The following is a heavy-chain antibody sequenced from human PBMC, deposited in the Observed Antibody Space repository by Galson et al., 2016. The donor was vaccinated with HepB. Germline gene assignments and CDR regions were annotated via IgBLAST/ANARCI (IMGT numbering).Heavy chain of an antibody. J-gene: IGHJ4*01. CDR1: GASFSDNAC. CDR3: ATGTTMTTRFDY. Sequence: ETLSLTCTVSGASFSDNACWGWARQPPGKGLEWVGEICHIGSTNAHPSLESRVSISVDKSRNHFSLNLTSVTATDTAVYYCATGTTMTTRFDYWGHGTLVAVSS. CDR2: ICHIGST. D-gene: IGHD1/OR15-1a*01. V-gene: IGHV4-4*02.